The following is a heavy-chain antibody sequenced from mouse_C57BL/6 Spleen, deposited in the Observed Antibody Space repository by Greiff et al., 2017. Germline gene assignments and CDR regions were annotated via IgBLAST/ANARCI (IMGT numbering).Heavy chain of an antibody. J-gene: IGHJ3*01. CDR3: AYYSNYDGFAY. Sequence: QVQLKESGAELVKPGASVKLSCKASGYTFTSYWMHWVKQRPGQGLEWIGMIHPNSGSTNYNEKFKSKATLTVDKSSSTAYMQLSSLTSEDSAVYYCAYYSNYDGFAYWGQGTLVTVSA. CDR1: GYTFTSYW. CDR2: IHPNSGST. D-gene: IGHD2-5*01. V-gene: IGHV1-64*01.